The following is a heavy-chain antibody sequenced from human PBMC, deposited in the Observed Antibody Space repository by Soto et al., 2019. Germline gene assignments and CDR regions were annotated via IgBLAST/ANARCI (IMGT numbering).Heavy chain of an antibody. V-gene: IGHV1-69*05. CDR2: IIPIFPTP. Sequence: QVQLVQSGAEVKKPGSSVTVSCKASGGSFGNSAISWVRQAPGQGLEWMGGIIPIFPTPDYAQKFQGRVTVTRDTSTSTAYMELRSLRSDDTAVYYCARGRYGDYWGQGALVTVSS. D-gene: IGHD1-1*01. CDR1: GGSFGNSA. CDR3: ARGRYGDY. J-gene: IGHJ4*02.